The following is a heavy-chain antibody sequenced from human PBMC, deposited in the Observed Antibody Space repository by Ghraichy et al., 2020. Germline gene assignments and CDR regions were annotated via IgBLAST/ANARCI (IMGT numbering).Heavy chain of an antibody. Sequence: SETLSLTCAVYGGSFSGYYWSWIRQPPGKGLEWIGEINHSGSTNYNPSLKSRVTISVDTSKNQFSLKLSSVTAADTAVYYCARMIVVVPAAIHDAFDIWGQGTMVTVSS. CDR1: GGSFSGYY. V-gene: IGHV4-34*01. J-gene: IGHJ3*02. CDR3: ARMIVVVPAAIHDAFDI. CDR2: INHSGST. D-gene: IGHD2-2*01.